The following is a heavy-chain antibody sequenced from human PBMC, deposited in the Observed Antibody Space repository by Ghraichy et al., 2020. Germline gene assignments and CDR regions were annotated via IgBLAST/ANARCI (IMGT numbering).Heavy chain of an antibody. CDR3: ARVKGDSYGLFYYGMDV. D-gene: IGHD5-18*01. J-gene: IGHJ6*02. CDR2: IIPILGIA. V-gene: IGHV1-69*04. Sequence: SVKVSCKASGGTFSSYAISWVRQAPGQGLEWMGRIIPILGIANYAQKFQGRVTITADKSTSTAYMELSSLRSEDTAVYYCARVKGDSYGLFYYGMDVWGPGTTATV. CDR1: GGTFSSYA.